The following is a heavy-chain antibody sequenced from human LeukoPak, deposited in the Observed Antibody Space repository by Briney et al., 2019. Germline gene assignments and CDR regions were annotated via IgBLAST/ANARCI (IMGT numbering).Heavy chain of an antibody. V-gene: IGHV1-46*01. D-gene: IGHD5-18*01. J-gene: IGHJ6*02. CDR2: INPSGGST. Sequence: ASVTVSCKASGYTFTSYYMHWVRQAPGQGLEWMGIINPSGGSTSYAQKFQGRVTMTRDTSTSTVYMELSSLRSEDTAVYYCARDGSEGYSYGYSRHYYYGMDVWGQGTTVTVSS. CDR1: GYTFTSYY. CDR3: ARDGSEGYSYGYSRHYYYGMDV.